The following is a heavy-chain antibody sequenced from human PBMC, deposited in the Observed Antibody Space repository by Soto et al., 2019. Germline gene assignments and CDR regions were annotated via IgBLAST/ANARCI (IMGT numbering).Heavy chain of an antibody. D-gene: IGHD3-16*01. J-gene: IGHJ4*02. V-gene: IGHV1-69*02. CDR1: GGTFSSYT. CDR3: ATGGQPVARSERLGY. Sequence: QVQLVQSGAEVKKPGSSVKVSCKASGGTFSSYTMSWVRQAPGQGLQWMGRIIPVLDITNYAQKFQDRVTITADRSTGTAYMERSSRRFEDTALYYCATGGQPVARSERLGYCGPGTLVTVAS. CDR2: IIPVLDIT.